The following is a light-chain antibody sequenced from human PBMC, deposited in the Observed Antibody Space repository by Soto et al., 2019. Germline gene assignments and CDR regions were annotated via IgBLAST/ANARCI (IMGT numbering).Light chain of an antibody. CDR1: QSVNSLY. Sequence: IVLTQSPGTLSLSPGEGATLSCRASQSVNSLYFAWYQQKPGQAPRLLIYGPSSRATGIPDRFSGSGSGTDFTLTISRLEPEDFAVYYCQYYSGSQTFGGGTKVEIK. CDR3: QYYSGSQT. J-gene: IGKJ4*01. V-gene: IGKV3-20*01. CDR2: GPS.